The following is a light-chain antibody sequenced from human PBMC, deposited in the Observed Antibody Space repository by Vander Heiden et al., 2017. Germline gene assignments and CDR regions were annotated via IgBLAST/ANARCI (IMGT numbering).Light chain of an antibody. CDR2: GAS. CDR1: QSVSSAY. J-gene: IGKJ1*01. V-gene: IGKV3-20*01. CDR3: QQYGSSPWT. Sequence: EIVLTQSPGTLPLSPGERATLSCRASQSVSSAYLAWYQQKPGQAPRLLIYGASSRATGIQDRFSGSESGTDFTLTISRLEPEDFAVYYCQQYGSSPWTFGQGTKVEMK.